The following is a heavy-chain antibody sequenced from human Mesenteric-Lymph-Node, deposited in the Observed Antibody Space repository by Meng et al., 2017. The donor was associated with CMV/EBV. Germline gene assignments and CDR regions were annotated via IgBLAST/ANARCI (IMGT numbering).Heavy chain of an antibody. D-gene: IGHD2-2*01. CDR3: ARGSCSSTSCAFDF. CDR1: GYTFTANY. CDR2: INPSGGAT. Sequence: ASVKVSCKASGYTFTANYMHWVRQAPGEGLEWMGVINPSGGATRSAQKLQGRVTVTTDTSTSTVYVELSSLTSEDTAVYYCARGSCSSTSCAFDFWGQGTQVTVSS. V-gene: IGHV1-46*01. J-gene: IGHJ4*02.